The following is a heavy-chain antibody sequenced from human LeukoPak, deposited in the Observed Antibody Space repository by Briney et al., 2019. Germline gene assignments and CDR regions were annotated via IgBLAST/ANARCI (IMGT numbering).Heavy chain of an antibody. CDR2: INPNSGGT. D-gene: IGHD2-2*01. CDR1: GHTFTGYY. CDR3: ARGGQYCSSISCYFDY. Sequence: ASVKVSCKASGHTFTGYYMHWVRQAPGQGLEWMGWINPNSGGTNYAQKFQGRVTMTRDTSISTAYMEMSRLRSDDTAVHYCARGGQYCSSISCYFDYWGQGTLVTVSS. J-gene: IGHJ4*02. V-gene: IGHV1-2*02.